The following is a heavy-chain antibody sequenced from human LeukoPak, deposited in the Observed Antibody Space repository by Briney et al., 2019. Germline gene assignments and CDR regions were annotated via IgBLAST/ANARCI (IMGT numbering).Heavy chain of an antibody. Sequence: PGASVKVSCKASGYTFTGYYMHWVRQAPGQGLEWMGRINPNSGGTNYAQQFQGRVTMTRDTSISTAYMELSRLRSDDTAVYYCARESYDNSGANWFDPWGQGTLVTVSS. CDR3: ARESYDNSGANWFDP. V-gene: IGHV1-2*06. D-gene: IGHD3-22*01. CDR1: GYTFTGYY. CDR2: INPNSGGT. J-gene: IGHJ5*02.